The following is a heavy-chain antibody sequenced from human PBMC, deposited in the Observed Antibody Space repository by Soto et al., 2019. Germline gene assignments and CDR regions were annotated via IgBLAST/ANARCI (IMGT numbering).Heavy chain of an antibody. Sequence: QVQLQQWGAGLLKPSETLSLTCAVYGGSFSGYYWSWIRQPPGKGLEWIGEINHSGSTNYNPSLKSRVTISVDTSKNQFSLKLSSVTAADTAVYYCARVLPLMVRGNWFDPWGQGTLVTVSS. CDR2: INHSGST. CDR3: ARVLPLMVRGNWFDP. J-gene: IGHJ5*02. D-gene: IGHD3-10*01. CDR1: GGSFSGYY. V-gene: IGHV4-34*01.